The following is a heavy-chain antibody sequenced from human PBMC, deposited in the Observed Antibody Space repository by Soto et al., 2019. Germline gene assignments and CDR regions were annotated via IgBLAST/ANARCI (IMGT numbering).Heavy chain of an antibody. CDR1: GFTFSSYG. D-gene: IGHD3-22*01. Sequence: GGSLRLSCAASGFTFSSYGMHWVRQAPGKGLEWVAVIWYDGSNKYYADSVKGRFTISRDNSKNTLYLQMNSLRAEDTAVYYCARDREYYYDSSGYYEPPDYWGQGTLVTVSS. CDR2: IWYDGSNK. V-gene: IGHV3-33*01. J-gene: IGHJ4*02. CDR3: ARDREYYYDSSGYYEPPDY.